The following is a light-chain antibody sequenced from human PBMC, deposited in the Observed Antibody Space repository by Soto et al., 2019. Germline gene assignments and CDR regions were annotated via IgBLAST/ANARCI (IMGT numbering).Light chain of an antibody. J-gene: IGKJ4*01. Sequence: DIQMTQSPSTLSASVGDRVTITCRASQSISSWLAWYQQKPGKAPKLLIYKASSLESGVPSRFSGSGSATEFTLTISILPPDDVATYYCQQYNSYPLTFGGGTKVEIK. V-gene: IGKV1-5*03. CDR2: KAS. CDR3: QQYNSYPLT. CDR1: QSISSW.